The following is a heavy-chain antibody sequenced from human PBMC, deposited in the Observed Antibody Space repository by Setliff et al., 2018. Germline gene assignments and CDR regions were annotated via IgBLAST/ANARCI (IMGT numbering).Heavy chain of an antibody. V-gene: IGHV4-59*08. CDR2: IYYSGST. J-gene: IGHJ6*03. CDR1: GGSISSYY. Sequence: KPSETLSLTCTVSGGSISSYYWSWIRQPPGKGLEWIGYIYYSGSTNYNPSLKSRVTISVDTSKNQFSLKLSSVTAADTAVYYCARHRRGSSWQDYYYHYYMDVWGKGTTVTVSS. CDR3: ARHRRGSSWQDYYYHYYMDV. D-gene: IGHD6-13*01.